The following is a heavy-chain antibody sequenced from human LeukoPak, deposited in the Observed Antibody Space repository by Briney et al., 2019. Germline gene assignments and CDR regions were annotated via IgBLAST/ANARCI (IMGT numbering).Heavy chain of an antibody. V-gene: IGHV1-2*02. CDR1: GYTFTAYY. J-gene: IGHJ4*02. CDR2: INPNSGDT. Sequence: GASVKVSCKASGYTFTAYYMHWVRQAPGQGLEWMGWINPNSGDTNYAQIFRGRVTMTRDTSISTAYMELSRLRSDDTAAYYCARAYGSLSYPGDSWGQGTLVTVSS. CDR3: ARAYGSLSYPGDS. D-gene: IGHD3-10*01.